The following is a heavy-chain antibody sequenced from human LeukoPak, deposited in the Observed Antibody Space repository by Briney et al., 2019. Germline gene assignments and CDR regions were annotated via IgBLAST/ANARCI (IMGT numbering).Heavy chain of an antibody. J-gene: IGHJ6*03. Sequence: KVSCKASGGTFSSYAISWVRQAPGQGLEWMGRIIPIFGTANYAQKFQGRVTITTDESTSTAYMELSSLRSEDTAVYYCARDYELYGDYDPGAYYMDVWGKGTTVTVSS. D-gene: IGHD4-17*01. CDR1: GGTFSSYA. V-gene: IGHV1-69*05. CDR3: ARDYELYGDYDPGAYYMDV. CDR2: IIPIFGTA.